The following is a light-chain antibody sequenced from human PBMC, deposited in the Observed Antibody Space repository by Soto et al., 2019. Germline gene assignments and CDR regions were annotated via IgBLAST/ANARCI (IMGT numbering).Light chain of an antibody. V-gene: IGKV3-20*01. CDR3: QQYGRSPLT. CDR1: QSVSSSY. J-gene: IGKJ1*01. Sequence: EIVLTQSPGTLSFSPGERATLSCRASQSVSSSYLAWDQQKPGQAPSLLIYGASSRATAIADRFSGSGSGTGFSITISRLGPEDSAVYCCQQYGRSPLTFGQGTTVELK. CDR2: GAS.